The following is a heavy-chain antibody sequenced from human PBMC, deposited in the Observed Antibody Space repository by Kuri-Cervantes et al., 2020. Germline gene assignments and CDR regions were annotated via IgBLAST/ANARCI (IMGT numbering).Heavy chain of an antibody. D-gene: IGHD5-24*01. J-gene: IGHJ4*02. CDR3: ARLRRDGYNFAYFDY. Sequence: SETLSLTCTVSGGSVSSGSYYWSWVRQPPGKGLEWIGYIYYSGSTNYNPSLKSRVTISVDTSKNQFSLKLSSVTAADTAVYYCARLRRDGYNFAYFDYWSQGTLVTVSS. V-gene: IGHV4-61*01. CDR2: IYYSGST. CDR1: GGSVSSGSYY.